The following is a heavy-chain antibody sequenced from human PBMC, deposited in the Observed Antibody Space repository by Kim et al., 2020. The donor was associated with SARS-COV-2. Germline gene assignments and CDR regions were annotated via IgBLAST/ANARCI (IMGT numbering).Heavy chain of an antibody. D-gene: IGHD3-10*01. J-gene: IGHJ5*02. Sequence: ASVKVSCKASGYTFTSSHIQWVRQAPGQGLEWMGIINPSGGSTIYAQKLQGRVTMTRDTSTGTVYMELSSLRSEETALYYCARGTWGGGGWGYGSGQYNRFDPWGQGTLVTVSS. CDR3: ARGTWGGGGWGYGSGQYNRFDP. V-gene: IGHV1-46*03. CDR1: GYTFTSSH. CDR2: INPSGGST.